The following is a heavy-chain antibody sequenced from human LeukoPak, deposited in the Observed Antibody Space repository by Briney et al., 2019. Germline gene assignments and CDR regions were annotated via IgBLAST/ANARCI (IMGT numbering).Heavy chain of an antibody. CDR3: ARDPSYSSAYFDI. Sequence: SETLSLTCTVSGGSISSYYCNWIRQPAGKGLGWIGRMYSSGSTDYNPSLRSRVTMSVDTPKNQFFLKLSSVTAADTAVYYCARDPSYSSAYFDIWGQGTMVTVSS. V-gene: IGHV4-4*07. J-gene: IGHJ3*02. CDR2: MYSSGST. CDR1: GGSISSYY. D-gene: IGHD6-19*01.